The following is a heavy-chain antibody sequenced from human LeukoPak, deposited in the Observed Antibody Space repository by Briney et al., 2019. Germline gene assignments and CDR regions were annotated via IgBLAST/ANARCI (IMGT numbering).Heavy chain of an antibody. CDR1: GYTSTNYG. V-gene: IGHV1-18*01. J-gene: IGHJ4*02. Sequence: ASVKVSCKASGYTSTNYGISWVRQAPGQGLEWMGWISSYKGDTKYAQKYRGRVTMTTDTSTSTAYMELRSLRSDDTAVYYCARMGGWEQSDYDGNPDFWGQGTLVTVSS. CDR3: ARMGGWEQSDYDGNPDF. D-gene: IGHD4-23*01. CDR2: ISSYKGDT.